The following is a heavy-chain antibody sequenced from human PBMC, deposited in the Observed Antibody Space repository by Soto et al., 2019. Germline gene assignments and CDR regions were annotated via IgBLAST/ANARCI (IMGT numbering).Heavy chain of an antibody. V-gene: IGHV3-64*01. CDR2: ITSFGRST. CDR3: VSGEVYLCGGSPFYYFYHMDV. D-gene: IGHD3-10*01. Sequence: EVQLVESGGGLVQPGGSLRLSCAASGFTLSTYAVHWVRQAPGKGLEYVSVITSFGRSTYYANSVRGRFTISRDDSQNTVYLQMGGLRGDDTAVYYWVSGEVYLCGGSPFYYFYHMDVWGRGTTVTVSS. CDR1: GFTLSTYA. J-gene: IGHJ6*03.